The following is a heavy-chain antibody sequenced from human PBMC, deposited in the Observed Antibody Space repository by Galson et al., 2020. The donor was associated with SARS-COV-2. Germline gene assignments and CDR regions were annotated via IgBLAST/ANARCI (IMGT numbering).Heavy chain of an antibody. V-gene: IGHV3-7*01. D-gene: IGHD6-19*01. CDR1: GFTFSSFW. CDR3: ARGYDGKFRNGWTNDY. J-gene: IGHJ4*02. CDR2: VKQDGSVT. Sequence: GESLKISCVASGFTFSSFWMSWVRQAPGKGLEWVANVKQDGSVTDYVDSVKGRFTISRDNAKTSLFLQMNSLRAEDTAVYYCARGYDGKFRNGWTNDYWGQGTLVTVSS.